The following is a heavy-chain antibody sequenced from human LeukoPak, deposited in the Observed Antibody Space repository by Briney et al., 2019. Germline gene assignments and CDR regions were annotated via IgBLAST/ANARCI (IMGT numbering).Heavy chain of an antibody. CDR3: ARIGGSGWDSDY. V-gene: IGHV3-7*01. Sequence: HPGGSLRLSCAASGFTFSSYWMTWVRQVPGKGLEWVANIKQDGSEDYYVDSVNGRFTISRDNAKNSLYLQMNNLRAEDTALYYCARIGGSGWDSDYWGQGTLVTVSS. CDR2: IKQDGSED. J-gene: IGHJ4*02. CDR1: GFTFSSYW. D-gene: IGHD6-19*01.